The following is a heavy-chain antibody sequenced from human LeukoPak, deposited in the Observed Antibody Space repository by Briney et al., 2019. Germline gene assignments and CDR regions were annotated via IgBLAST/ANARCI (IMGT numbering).Heavy chain of an antibody. CDR2: IAPSGGA. D-gene: IGHD4-17*01. CDR1: GASISTYY. Sequence: SETLSLTCTASGASISTYYWSWIRQPPGEGLEWIAYIAPSGGAVYNPSLNSRLIVSVDTPKNQFSLKLNSVTAADTAVYYCARHVATTVTRGYSCHPMDVWGKGTTVSVSS. CDR3: ARHVATTVTRGYSCHPMDV. J-gene: IGHJ6*03. V-gene: IGHV4-4*09.